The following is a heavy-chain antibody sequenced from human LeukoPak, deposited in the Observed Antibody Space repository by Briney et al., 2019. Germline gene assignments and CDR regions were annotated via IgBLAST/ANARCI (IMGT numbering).Heavy chain of an antibody. V-gene: IGHV3-7*01. D-gene: IGHD3-10*01. CDR3: ARDLRSYAMAI. Sequence: PGGSLRLSCAASGFTFSSYWMTWVRQAPGKGLEWVANIGEDGSEKYYVDSVKGRFTISRDNAKNSLYLQVNSLRAEDTAVYYCARDLRSYAMAIWGQGITVTVSS. CDR2: IGEDGSEK. CDR1: GFTFSSYW. J-gene: IGHJ6*02.